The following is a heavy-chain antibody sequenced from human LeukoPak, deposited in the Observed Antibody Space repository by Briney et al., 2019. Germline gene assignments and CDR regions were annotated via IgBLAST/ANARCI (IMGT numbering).Heavy chain of an antibody. Sequence: SETLSLTCAVYGGSFSGYYWSWIRQPPGKGLECIGEINHSGSANYNPSLKSRVTISVDTSKNQFSLKLSSVTAADTAVYYCARQPGDIVATIGRNWFDPWGQGTLVTVSS. V-gene: IGHV4-34*01. CDR3: ARQPGDIVATIGRNWFDP. CDR2: INHSGSA. CDR1: GGSFSGYY. J-gene: IGHJ5*02. D-gene: IGHD5-12*01.